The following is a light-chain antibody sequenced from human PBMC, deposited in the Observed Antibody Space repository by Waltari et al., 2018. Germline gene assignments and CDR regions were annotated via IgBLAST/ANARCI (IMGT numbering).Light chain of an antibody. Sequence: DIQMTQSPSTLSASIEDRVTITCRASQSISGWLAWYQQNPGKAPKLLIYRASTLQSGIPSRFSGSGSGTEFTLTISSLQPDDFGTYYCQQYSSYPVTFGPGTKVDIK. CDR3: QQYSSYPVT. CDR1: QSISGW. V-gene: IGKV1-5*03. J-gene: IGKJ3*01. CDR2: RAS.